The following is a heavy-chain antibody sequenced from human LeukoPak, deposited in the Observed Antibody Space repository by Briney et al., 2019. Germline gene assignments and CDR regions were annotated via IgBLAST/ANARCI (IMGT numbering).Heavy chain of an antibody. CDR2: INHSGST. CDR1: GGSFSGYY. Sequence: SETLSLTCAVNGGSFSGYYWSWIRQPPGKGLEWIGEINHSGSTNYNPSLKSRVTISVDTSKNQFSLKLSSVTAADTAVYHCTKGGSAYPRLWGQGTLVTVSS. V-gene: IGHV4-34*01. J-gene: IGHJ4*02. CDR3: TKGGSAYPRL.